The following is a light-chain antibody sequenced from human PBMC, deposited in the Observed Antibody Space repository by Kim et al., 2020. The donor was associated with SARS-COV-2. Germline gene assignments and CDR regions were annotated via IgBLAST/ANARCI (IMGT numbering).Light chain of an antibody. CDR1: QSIGTW. CDR2: DAS. V-gene: IGKV1-5*01. CDR3: QQYNSYSWT. Sequence: ASVGDRVTITCRASQSIGTWLAWYQQKPGKAPKLLIYDASSLKTGVPLRFSGSGSGTEFTLTISSLQPDDFATYYCQQYNSYSWTFGQGTKVDIK. J-gene: IGKJ1*01.